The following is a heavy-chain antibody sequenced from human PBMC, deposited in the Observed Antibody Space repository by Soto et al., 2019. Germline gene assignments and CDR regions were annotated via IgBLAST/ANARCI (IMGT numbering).Heavy chain of an antibody. V-gene: IGHV3-30-3*01. J-gene: IGHJ4*02. D-gene: IGHD3-3*01. CDR2: ISYDGSNK. Sequence: QVQLVESGGGVVQPGRSLRLSCAASGFTFSSYAMHWVRQAPGKGLEWVAVISYDGSNKYYAGSVKGRFTISRDNSKNTLYLQMNSLRAEDTAVYYCARDPGGTDFAEWTYYFDYWGQGTLVTVSS. CDR3: ARDPGGTDFAEWTYYFDY. CDR1: GFTFSSYA.